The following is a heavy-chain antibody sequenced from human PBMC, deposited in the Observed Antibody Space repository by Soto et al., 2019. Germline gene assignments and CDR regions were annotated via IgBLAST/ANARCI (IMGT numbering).Heavy chain of an antibody. CDR2: ISGSGGST. CDR3: AAHSSSWYDWFDP. D-gene: IGHD6-13*01. CDR1: GFTFSSYA. Sequence: EVQLLESGGGLVQPGGSLRLSCAASGFTFSSYAMSWVRHAPGKGLEWVSAISGSGGSTYYADSVKGRFTISRDNSKNTLYLQMNRLRAEDTAVYYCAAHSSSWYDWFDPWGQGTLVTVSS. J-gene: IGHJ5*02. V-gene: IGHV3-23*01.